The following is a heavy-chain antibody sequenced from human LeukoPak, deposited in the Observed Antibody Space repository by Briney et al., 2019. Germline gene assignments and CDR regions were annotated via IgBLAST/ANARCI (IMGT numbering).Heavy chain of an antibody. CDR2: IYYSGST. V-gene: IGHV4-61*01. Sequence: SETLSLTCTVSGGSISSSSYYWSWIRQPPGKGLEWNGYIYYSGSTNYNPSLKSRVTISVDTSKNQFSLKLSSVTAADTAVYYCAEGAVAGHYWGQGTLVTVSS. J-gene: IGHJ4*02. CDR1: GGSISSSSYY. CDR3: AEGAVAGHY. D-gene: IGHD6-19*01.